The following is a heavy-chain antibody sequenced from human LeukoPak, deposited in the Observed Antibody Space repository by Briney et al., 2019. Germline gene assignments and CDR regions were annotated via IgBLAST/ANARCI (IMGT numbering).Heavy chain of an antibody. CDR1: GGTFSSYA. CDR2: INPILGIA. Sequence: GASVKVSCKASGGTFSSYAISWVRQAPGQGLEWMGRINPILGIANYAQKFQGRVTITADKSTSTAYMELSSLRSEDTAVYYCARLGYCSSTSCSPYYFDYWGQGTLVTVSS. D-gene: IGHD2-2*01. V-gene: IGHV1-69*04. J-gene: IGHJ4*02. CDR3: ARLGYCSSTSCSPYYFDY.